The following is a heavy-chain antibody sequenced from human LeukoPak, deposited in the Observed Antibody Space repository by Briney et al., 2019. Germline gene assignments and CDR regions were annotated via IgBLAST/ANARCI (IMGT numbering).Heavy chain of an antibody. Sequence: PGGSLRLSCAASGFTFSSYSMNWVRQAPGKGLEWVSSISSSSSYIYYADSVKGRFTISRDNSKNTLYLQMNSLRAEDTAVYYCASSPSYTASWGQGTLVTVSS. V-gene: IGHV3-21*01. J-gene: IGHJ4*02. D-gene: IGHD5-18*01. CDR2: ISSSSSYI. CDR1: GFTFSSYS. CDR3: ASSPSYTAS.